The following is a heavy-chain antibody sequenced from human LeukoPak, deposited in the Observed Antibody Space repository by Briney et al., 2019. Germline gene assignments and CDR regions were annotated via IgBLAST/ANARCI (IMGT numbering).Heavy chain of an antibody. D-gene: IGHD5-18*01. CDR2: IYYGGST. CDR1: VGSISGYY. V-gene: IGHV4-59*08. J-gene: IGHJ4*02. CDR3: ARHLNTVMVKAHFDY. Sequence: PSGTLSLTRTVSVGSISGYYWTWVRQPPGKGLEWRAYIYYGGSTKYTTSLKSRVAISVDTSTNQFSLKLSSVTAADTAVYYCARHLNTVMVKAHFDYGGEGTLVTVSS.